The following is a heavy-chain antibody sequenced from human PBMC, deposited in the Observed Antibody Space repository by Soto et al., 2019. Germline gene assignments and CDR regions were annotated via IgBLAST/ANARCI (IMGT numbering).Heavy chain of an antibody. CDR3: AKRSGYSYGDVDY. D-gene: IGHD5-18*01. Sequence: GGSLRLSCAASGFTFSSYGMHWVRQAPGKGLEWVAVISYDGSNKYYADSVKGRFTISRDNSKNTVFLQMNSLRAEDTAVYYFAKRSGYSYGDVDYWAQGTLVTGSS. V-gene: IGHV3-30*18. J-gene: IGHJ4*02. CDR2: ISYDGSNK. CDR1: GFTFSSYG.